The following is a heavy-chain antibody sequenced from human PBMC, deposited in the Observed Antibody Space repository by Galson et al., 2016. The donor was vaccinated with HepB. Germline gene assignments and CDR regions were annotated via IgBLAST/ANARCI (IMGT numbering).Heavy chain of an antibody. CDR3: VRADRYSSSSRWYFGF. CDR2: ISTSSSYI. D-gene: IGHD6-6*01. CDR1: GFTFSSYT. Sequence: SLRLSCAASGFTFSSYTMNWVRQAPGKGLEWVSSISTSSSYIYYVDAVKGRFTISRDNAKNSLFLQMNNLRAEDTAVYFCVRADRYSSSSRWYFGFWGRGPLVTISA. J-gene: IGHJ2*01. V-gene: IGHV3-21*01.